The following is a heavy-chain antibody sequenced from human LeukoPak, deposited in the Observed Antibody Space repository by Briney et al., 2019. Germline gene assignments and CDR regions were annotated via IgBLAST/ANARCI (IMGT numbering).Heavy chain of an antibody. D-gene: IGHD3-9*01. CDR1: GFTFSSYG. Sequence: GRSLRLSCAASGFTFSSYGMHWVRQAPGKGLEWVAVIWYDGSNKYYADSVKGRFTISRDNSKNTLYLRMNSLRAEDTAVYYCARGPPERLRDILTGYYSYWGQGTLVTVSS. J-gene: IGHJ4*02. CDR3: ARGPPERLRDILTGYYSY. CDR2: IWYDGSNK. V-gene: IGHV3-33*01.